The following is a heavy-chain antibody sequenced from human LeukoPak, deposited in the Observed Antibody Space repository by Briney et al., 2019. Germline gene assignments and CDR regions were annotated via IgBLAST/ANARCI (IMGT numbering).Heavy chain of an antibody. CDR3: ARDIAAASDAFDI. CDR2: ISSSSSYI. V-gene: IGHV3-21*01. J-gene: IGHJ3*02. D-gene: IGHD6-13*01. CDR1: GFTFSSCS. Sequence: GGSLRLSCAASGFTFSSCSMNWVRQAPGKGLEWVSSISSSSSYIYYADSVKGRFTISRDNAKNSLYLQMNSLRAEDTAVYYCARDIAAASDAFDIWGQGTMVTVSS.